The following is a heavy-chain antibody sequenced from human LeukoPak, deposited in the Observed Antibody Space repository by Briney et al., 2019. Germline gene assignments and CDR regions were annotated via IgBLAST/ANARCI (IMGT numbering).Heavy chain of an antibody. D-gene: IGHD3-10*01. CDR1: GGTFSSYT. V-gene: IGHV1-69*02. CDR2: IIPILGIA. J-gene: IGHJ4*02. CDR3: ARSAYGSGSYYGAPSYYFDY. Sequence: SVKVSCKASGGTFSSYTISWVRQAPGQGLEWMGRIIPILGIANYAQKFQRRVTITADKSTSTAYMELSSLRSEDTAVYYCARSAYGSGSYYGAPSYYFDYWGQGTLVTVSS.